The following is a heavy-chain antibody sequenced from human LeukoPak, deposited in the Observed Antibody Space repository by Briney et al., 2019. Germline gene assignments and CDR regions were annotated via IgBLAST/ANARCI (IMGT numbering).Heavy chain of an antibody. CDR2: INHSGST. J-gene: IGHJ3*02. CDR1: GGSFSGYY. Sequence: PSETLSLTCAVYGGSFSGYYWSWIRQPPGKGQEWIGEINHSGSTNYNPSLKSRVTISVDTSKNQFSLKLSSVTAADTAVYYCARAQTRITIFGVVKVAFDIWGQGTMVTVSS. V-gene: IGHV4-34*01. CDR3: ARAQTRITIFGVVKVAFDI. D-gene: IGHD3-3*01.